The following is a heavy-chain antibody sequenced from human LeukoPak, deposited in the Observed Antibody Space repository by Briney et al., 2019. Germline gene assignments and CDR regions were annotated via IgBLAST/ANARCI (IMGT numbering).Heavy chain of an antibody. D-gene: IGHD3-22*01. CDR2: IYYSGST. CDR3: ARRPGSSGYY. Sequence: PSETLSLTCTVSGCTISSSSYYWVWIRQPPGKGLEWIGSIYYSGSTYYNPSLKSRVTISVDTSKNQFSLKLSSVTAADTAVYYCARRPGSSGYYWGQGTLVTVSS. V-gene: IGHV4-39*01. CDR1: GCTISSSSYY. J-gene: IGHJ4*02.